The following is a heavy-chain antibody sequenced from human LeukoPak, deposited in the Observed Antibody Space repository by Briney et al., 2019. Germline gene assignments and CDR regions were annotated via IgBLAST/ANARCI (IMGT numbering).Heavy chain of an antibody. J-gene: IGHJ3*02. CDR2: ISGSGGST. Sequence: GVSLRLSCATSGFTFTDYYMSWIRQAPGKGLEWVSAISGSGGSTYYADSVKGRFTISRDNSENTLYLQMNSLRAEDTAVYYCARDGYGDSSDAFDIWGQGTMVTVSS. D-gene: IGHD4-17*01. V-gene: IGHV3-23*01. CDR1: GFTFTDYY. CDR3: ARDGYGDSSDAFDI.